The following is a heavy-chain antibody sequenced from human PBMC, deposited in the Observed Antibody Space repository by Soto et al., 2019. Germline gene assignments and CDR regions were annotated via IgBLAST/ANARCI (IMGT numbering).Heavy chain of an antibody. CDR2: INADGGTT. CDR3: TTASQGPDY. J-gene: IGHJ4*02. CDR1: GFTFTDHW. V-gene: IGHV3-15*07. Sequence: PGGSLRLSCAVSGFTFTDHWIHWVRQAPGKGLVWVSRINADGGTTDYAAPVKGRFTISRDDSKNTLYLQMNSLKTEDTAVYYCTTASQGPDYWGQGTLVTVSS.